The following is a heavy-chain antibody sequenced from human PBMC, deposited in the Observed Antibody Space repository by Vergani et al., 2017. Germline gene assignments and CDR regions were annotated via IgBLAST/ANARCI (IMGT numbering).Heavy chain of an antibody. V-gene: IGHV1-69*01. CDR2: IIPIFGTA. Sequence: QVQLVQSGAEVKKPGSSVKVSCKASGGTFSSYAISWVRQAPGQGLEWMGGIIPIFGTANYTQKFQGRVTITAEESTSTAYMELSSLRSEDTAVYYCASMRVRDFWGGSWFDPWGQGTLVTVSS. CDR3: ASMRVRDFWGGSWFDP. J-gene: IGHJ5*02. D-gene: IGHD3-3*01. CDR1: GGTFSSYA.